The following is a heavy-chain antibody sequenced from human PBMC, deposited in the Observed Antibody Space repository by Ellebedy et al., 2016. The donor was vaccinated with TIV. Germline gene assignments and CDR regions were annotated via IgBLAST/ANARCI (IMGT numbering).Heavy chain of an antibody. V-gene: IGHV3-23*01. CDR3: ARLDAIIAVKSLDY. CDR1: GFTFSAYW. D-gene: IGHD6-19*01. J-gene: IGHJ4*02. CDR2: ISGSGGST. Sequence: GESLKISCAASGFTFSAYWMSWVRQAPGKGLEWVSAISGSGGSTYYADSVKGRFTISRDNSKNTLYLQMNSLRAEDTAVYYCARLDAIIAVKSLDYWGQGTLVTVSS.